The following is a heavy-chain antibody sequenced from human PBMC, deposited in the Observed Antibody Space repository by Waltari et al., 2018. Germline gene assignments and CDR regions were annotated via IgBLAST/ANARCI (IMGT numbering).Heavy chain of an antibody. Sequence: EVQLVESGGGLVQPGGSLRLSCAASGFTVSSNYMSWVRQAPGKGGVCVSIIYSGGSTYYADSVKGLITIARDKSKNTLYLQMNSLRAEDTAVYYCARDYYDSSGYEFWFDPWGQGTLVTVSS. J-gene: IGHJ5*02. CDR3: ARDYYDSSGYEFWFDP. D-gene: IGHD3-22*01. CDR1: GFTVSSNY. V-gene: IGHV3-66*02. CDR2: IYSGGST.